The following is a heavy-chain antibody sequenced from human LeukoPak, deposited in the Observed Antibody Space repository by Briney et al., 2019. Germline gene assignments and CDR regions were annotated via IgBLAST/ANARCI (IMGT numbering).Heavy chain of an antibody. J-gene: IGHJ5*02. Sequence: PSETLSLTCIVSGGTVVTSAYSWGWIRQPPGKGLEYIGNVYYSGSAYYNPSLRSRVTLSIDTSSNQFSLRLTSVTAADTAVYYCAPLAGESWGQGTLVTVSS. CDR3: APLAGES. CDR1: GGTVVTSAYS. CDR2: VYYSGSA. V-gene: IGHV4-39*01. D-gene: IGHD1-26*01.